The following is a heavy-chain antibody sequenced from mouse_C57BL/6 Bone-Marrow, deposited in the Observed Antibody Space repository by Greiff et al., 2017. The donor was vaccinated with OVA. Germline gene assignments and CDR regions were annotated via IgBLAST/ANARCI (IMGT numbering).Heavy chain of an antibody. CDR3: ARRSYGSSYWYVDV. D-gene: IGHD1-1*01. CDR1: GYTFTSYW. CDR2: IYPGSGST. Sequence: VQLQQSGAELVKPGASVKMSCKASGYTFTSYWITWVKQRPGQGLEWIGEIYPGSGSTNYTEKFKSKATLTVDTSTSTAYKQLSSLTSEDSAVYYCARRSYGSSYWYVDVWGTGTTVTVSA. J-gene: IGHJ1*03. V-gene: IGHV1-55*01.